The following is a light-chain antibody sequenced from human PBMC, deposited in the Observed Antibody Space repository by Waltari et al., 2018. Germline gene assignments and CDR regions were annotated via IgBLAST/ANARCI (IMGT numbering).Light chain of an antibody. CDR2: KAS. V-gene: IGKV1-5*03. J-gene: IGKJ4*01. CDR1: RSVYSW. Sequence: CRASRSVYSWVAWYQQKPGKAPKLLIYKASTLQSGVPSRFSGSGSGTEFTLTISSLQPDDFATFYCQQYNNYPLTFGGGTKVEIK. CDR3: QQYNNYPLT.